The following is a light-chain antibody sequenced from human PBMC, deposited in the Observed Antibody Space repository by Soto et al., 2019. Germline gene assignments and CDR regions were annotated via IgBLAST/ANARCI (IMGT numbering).Light chain of an antibody. CDR3: QQYSDYWT. CDR1: LSITNW. CDR2: GSS. J-gene: IGKJ1*01. V-gene: IGKV1-5*01. Sequence: DIQLTQSPSTLSASVGDRVTITCRASLSITNWLAWYQQKPGKAPKLLIYGSSTLESGVPSRFSGSGSGTEFTHTISSLQADDCATYYCQQYSDYWTFGQGTKVDIK.